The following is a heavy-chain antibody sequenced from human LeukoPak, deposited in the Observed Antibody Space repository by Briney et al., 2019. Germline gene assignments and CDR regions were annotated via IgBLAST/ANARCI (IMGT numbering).Heavy chain of an antibody. Sequence: GASVKVSCKASGYTFTSYGISWVRQAPGQGLEWMGWISAYNGNTNYAQKLQGRVTMTTDTPTSTAYMELRSLRSDDTAVYYCARGQLSYYYDSSGYFSAEYFQHWGQGTLVTVSS. CDR2: ISAYNGNT. D-gene: IGHD3-22*01. J-gene: IGHJ1*01. V-gene: IGHV1-18*01. CDR3: ARGQLSYYYDSSGYFSAEYFQH. CDR1: GYTFTSYG.